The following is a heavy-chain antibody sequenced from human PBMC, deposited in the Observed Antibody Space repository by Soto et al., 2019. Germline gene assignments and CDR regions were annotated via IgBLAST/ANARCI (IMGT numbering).Heavy chain of an antibody. CDR2: ISYDGSNK. D-gene: IGHD3-22*01. J-gene: IGHJ4*02. Sequence: GGSLRLSCAASGFTFSSYAMHWVRQAPGKGLEWVAVISYDGSNKYYADSVKGRFTISRDNSKNTLYLQMNSLRAEDTAVYYCARDRPQGYYDSSGYTGIFDYWGQGTLVTVSS. CDR3: ARDRPQGYYDSSGYTGIFDY. CDR1: GFTFSSYA. V-gene: IGHV3-30-3*01.